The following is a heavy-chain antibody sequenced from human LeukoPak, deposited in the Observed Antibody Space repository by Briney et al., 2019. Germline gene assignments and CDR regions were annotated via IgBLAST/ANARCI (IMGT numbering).Heavy chain of an antibody. CDR1: GFTFSNYY. V-gene: IGHV3-11*06. CDR3: ARVAAAGIGAFEI. J-gene: IGHJ3*02. CDR2: ISSSSSYT. D-gene: IGHD6-13*01. Sequence: GGFLRLSCAASGFTFSNYYMSWVRQAPGKGLEWVSYISSSSSYTNYADSVKGRFTISRDNAKNSLYLQMNSLRAEDTAVYYCARVAAAGIGAFEIWGQGTMVTVSS.